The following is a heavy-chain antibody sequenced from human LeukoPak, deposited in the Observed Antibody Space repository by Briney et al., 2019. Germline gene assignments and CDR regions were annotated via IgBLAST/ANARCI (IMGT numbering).Heavy chain of an antibody. Sequence: GGSLRLSCSASGFIISDYAMHWVRQAPGKGLEYVSGISANGGSTYHADSVKGRFTISRDTSKNTLHLQMSSLRAEDTAMYYCVKDLYKGDSASWYFFHYWGQGTLVTVSS. CDR1: GFIISDYA. J-gene: IGHJ4*02. V-gene: IGHV3-64D*06. CDR2: ISANGGST. D-gene: IGHD6-13*01. CDR3: VKDLYKGDSASWYFFHY.